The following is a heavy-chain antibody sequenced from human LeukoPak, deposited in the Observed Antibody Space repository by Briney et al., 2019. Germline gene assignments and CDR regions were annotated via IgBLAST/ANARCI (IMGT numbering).Heavy chain of an antibody. CDR2: ISTYNGNT. D-gene: IGHD4-23*01. Sequence: ASVKVSCKASGYTFTSYGISWVRQAPGQGLEWMGWISTYNGNTNYAQKVQGRITMTRDTSTSTAYMELSSLRSEDTAVYYCASHKSSENGGNDAFDIWGQGTMVTVSS. J-gene: IGHJ3*02. CDR3: ASHKSSENGGNDAFDI. CDR1: GYTFTSYG. V-gene: IGHV1-18*01.